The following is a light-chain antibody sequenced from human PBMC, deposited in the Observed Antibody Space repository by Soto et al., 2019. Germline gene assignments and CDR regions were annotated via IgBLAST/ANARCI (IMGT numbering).Light chain of an antibody. J-gene: IGLJ1*01. CDR2: EGS. V-gene: IGLV2-23*01. Sequence: QSALTQPASVSGSPGQSITISCTGTSSDVGSYNLVSWYQQHPGKAPKLMISEGSKRRSGLSNRFSGSKSGNTASLTISGLQAEDEADYYCCSYAGSSTVVFGTGTKLTVL. CDR3: CSYAGSSTVV. CDR1: SSDVGSYNL.